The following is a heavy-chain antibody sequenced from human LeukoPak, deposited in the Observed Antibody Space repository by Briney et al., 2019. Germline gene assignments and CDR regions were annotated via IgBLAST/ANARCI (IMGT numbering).Heavy chain of an antibody. D-gene: IGHD6-19*01. Sequence: GVSLRLSCAASGFTFSLYAMSWLRQAPGKGLEGVSAISGSGGSTYYADSVKGRFTISRDNSKNTLYLQMNSLRAEDTAVYYCAKDPRYSSGWPFDYWGQGTLVTVSS. V-gene: IGHV3-23*01. CDR1: GFTFSLYA. CDR3: AKDPRYSSGWPFDY. CDR2: ISGSGGST. J-gene: IGHJ4*02.